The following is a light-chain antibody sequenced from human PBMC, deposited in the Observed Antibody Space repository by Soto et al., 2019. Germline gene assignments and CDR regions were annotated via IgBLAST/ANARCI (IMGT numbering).Light chain of an antibody. CDR3: SSYTTSSTHVV. J-gene: IGLJ2*01. Sequence: QSALTQPASVSGSPGQSITISCTGTSSDVGSYNYVSWYQQYPGKAPKLMIYDVSNRPSGVSYRFSGSKSVNKASLTISGLQAEDEADYYCSSYTTSSTHVVVGGGTKLTVL. V-gene: IGLV2-14*01. CDR2: DVS. CDR1: SSDVGSYNY.